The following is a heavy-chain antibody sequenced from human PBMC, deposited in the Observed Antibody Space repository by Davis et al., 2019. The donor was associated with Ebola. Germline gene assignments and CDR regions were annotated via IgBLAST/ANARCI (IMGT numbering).Heavy chain of an antibody. CDR2: ISSSSSYI. D-gene: IGHD5-12*01. V-gene: IGHV3-21*01. CDR1: GFTFSSYS. J-gene: IGHJ4*02. CDR3: ARASTLGWYGGYQGW. Sequence: PGGSLGLSCAASGFTFSSYSMNWVRQAPGKGLEWVSSISSSSSYIYYADSVKGRFTISRDNAKNSLYLQMNSLRAEDTAVYYCARASTLGWYGGYQGWWGQGTLVTVSS.